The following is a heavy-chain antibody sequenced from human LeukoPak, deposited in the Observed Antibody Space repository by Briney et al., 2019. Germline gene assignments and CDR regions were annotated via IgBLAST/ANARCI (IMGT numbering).Heavy chain of an antibody. Sequence: SQTLSLTCTVSGDSISSYYGSWIRQPPGKCLEWIGYVYYNGNTNYNPSLKNRFTISVDTSKIQLSLKLSSVTAADAAVYYCARDNYDSSGYYFGAFDIWGQGTMVTVSS. D-gene: IGHD3-22*01. CDR3: ARDNYDSSGYYFGAFDI. V-gene: IGHV4-59*01. CDR1: GDSISSYY. J-gene: IGHJ3*02. CDR2: VYYNGNT.